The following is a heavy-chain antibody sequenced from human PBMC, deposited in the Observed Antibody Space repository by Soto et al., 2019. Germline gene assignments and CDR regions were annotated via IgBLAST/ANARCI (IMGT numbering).Heavy chain of an antibody. CDR2: ISAYNGNT. J-gene: IGHJ6*02. D-gene: IGHD2-15*01. CDR1: GYTFTSYG. V-gene: IGHV1-18*01. CDR3: ARDGKLIGYCSGGSCYTGGNYYYYGMDV. Sequence: VASVKVSCKASGYTFTSYGISWVRQAPGQGLEWMGWISAYNGNTNYAQKLQGRVTMTTDTSTSTAYMELRSLRSDDTAVYYCARDGKLIGYCSGGSCYTGGNYYYYGMDVWGQGTTVTVSS.